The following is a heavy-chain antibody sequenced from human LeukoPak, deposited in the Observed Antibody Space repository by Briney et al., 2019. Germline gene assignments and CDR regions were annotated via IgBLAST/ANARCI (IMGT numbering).Heavy chain of an antibody. D-gene: IGHD6-13*01. V-gene: IGHV1-69*13. Sequence: SVKVSCKACGGTFSSYAISWVRQAPGQGLEWMGGIIPIFGTANYAQKFQGRVTITADESTSTAYMELSSLRPEDTAVYYCARDGGIAAHYWGQGTLVTVSS. CDR1: GGTFSSYA. CDR2: IIPIFGTA. J-gene: IGHJ4*02. CDR3: ARDGGIAAHY.